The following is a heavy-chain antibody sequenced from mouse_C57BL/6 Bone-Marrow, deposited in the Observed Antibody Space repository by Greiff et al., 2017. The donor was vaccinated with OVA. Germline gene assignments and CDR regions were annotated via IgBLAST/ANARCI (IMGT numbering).Heavy chain of an antibody. Sequence: VQLQQPGAELVRPGSSVKLSCKASGYTFTSYWMHWVKQRPIQGLEWIGNIDPSDSETHYNQKFKDKATLTVDKSSSTAYMQFSSLTSEDSAVXYCARRYYGCIHYFDYWGQGTTLTVSS. CDR3: ARRYYGCIHYFDY. CDR2: IDPSDSET. V-gene: IGHV1-52*01. CDR1: GYTFTSYW. D-gene: IGHD1-1*01. J-gene: IGHJ2*01.